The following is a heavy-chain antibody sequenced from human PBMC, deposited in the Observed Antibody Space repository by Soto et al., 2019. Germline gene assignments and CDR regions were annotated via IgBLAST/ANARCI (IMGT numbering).Heavy chain of an antibody. CDR2: IYSGGST. D-gene: IGHD2-8*01. CDR3: ARTDGYWYFDL. CDR1: GFTVSSNY. Sequence: GESLKISCAASGFTVSSNYMSWVRQAPGKGLEWVSVIYSGGSTYYADSVKGRFTISRHNSKNTLYLQMNSLRAEDMAVYYCARTDGYWYFDLWGRGTLVTVSS. J-gene: IGHJ2*01. V-gene: IGHV3-66*01.